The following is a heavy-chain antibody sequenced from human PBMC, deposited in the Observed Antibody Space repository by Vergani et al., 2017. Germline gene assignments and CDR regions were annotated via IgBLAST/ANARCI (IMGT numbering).Heavy chain of an antibody. CDR2: IKRDGTET. Sequence: EVQLVESGGGLVQPGGSLRLSCAASGFTFGDYYMAWIRLAPGKGLDWVASIKRDGTETFYVDSVKGRFTISRDNAKTTLYLQTNSLRDEDRGVYYCAGISGGSVAYLHSWGQGTLVTVAS. J-gene: IGHJ5*02. CDR3: AGISGGSVAYLHS. V-gene: IGHV3-7*01. CDR1: GFTFGDYY. D-gene: IGHD2-15*01.